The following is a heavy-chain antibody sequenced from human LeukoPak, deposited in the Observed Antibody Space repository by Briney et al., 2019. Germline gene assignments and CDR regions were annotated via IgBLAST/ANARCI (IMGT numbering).Heavy chain of an antibody. CDR3: ARRTYFYDSSAYYFDY. CDR2: IYYSGST. D-gene: IGHD3-22*01. CDR1: GGSISRYY. J-gene: IGHJ4*02. V-gene: IGHV4-59*01. Sequence: SETLSLTCTVSGGSISRYYRSWIRQPPGKGLGWIGYIYYSGSTNYNPSLKSRVTISVDTSKNQFSLKLSSVTAADTAVYYCARRTYFYDSSAYYFDYWGQGTLVTVSS.